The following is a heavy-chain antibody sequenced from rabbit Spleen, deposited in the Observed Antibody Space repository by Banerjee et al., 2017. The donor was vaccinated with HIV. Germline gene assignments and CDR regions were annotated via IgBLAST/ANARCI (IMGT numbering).Heavy chain of an antibody. CDR2: IDVVKYGST. V-gene: IGHV1S45*01. CDR1: GVSLNDKDV. D-gene: IGHD3-1*01. Sequence: EQLEESGGGLVKPEGSLTLTCKASGVSLNDKDVMCWVRQAPGKGLEWIACIDVVKYGSTYYATWAKGRFTGSKTSSTTVTLQMTSLTAADTATYFCARDGDDAGYDFNLWGQGTLVTVS. CDR3: ARDGDDAGYDFNL. J-gene: IGHJ4*01.